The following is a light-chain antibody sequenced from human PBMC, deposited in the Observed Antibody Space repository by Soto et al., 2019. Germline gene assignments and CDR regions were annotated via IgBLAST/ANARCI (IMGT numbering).Light chain of an antibody. CDR3: MQALQTPIT. V-gene: IGKV2-28*01. CDR1: QSLLHSNGYNY. Sequence: IMMTPSPHSLPVTPGEPGSISFRSSQSLLHSNGYNYLDWYLQKPGQSPQLLIYLGSNRASGVPDRFSGSGSGTDFTLKISRVEAEDVGVYYCMQALQTPITFGQGTRLEIK. CDR2: LGS. J-gene: IGKJ5*01.